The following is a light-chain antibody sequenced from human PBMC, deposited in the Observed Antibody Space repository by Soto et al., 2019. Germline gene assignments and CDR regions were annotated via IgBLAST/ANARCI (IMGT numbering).Light chain of an antibody. CDR3: QQYNNWPRT. CDR2: GAT. CDR1: QSVSIH. V-gene: IGKV3-15*01. Sequence: ELVMTQSPASLSVSPGERATLSCRASQSVSIHLAWYQQKPGQAPRLLIHGATTRATGIPARFSGSGSGTEFTLTISSLQSEDFAVYYCQQYNNWPRTFGQGTKVDI. J-gene: IGKJ1*01.